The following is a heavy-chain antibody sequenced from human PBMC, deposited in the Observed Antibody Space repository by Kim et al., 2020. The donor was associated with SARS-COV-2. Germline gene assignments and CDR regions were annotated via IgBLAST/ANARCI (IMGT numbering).Heavy chain of an antibody. CDR2: IRSSSTFM. CDR1: GFTFRSFS. J-gene: IGHJ4*03. CDR3: ARESISGSYLDY. Sequence: GGSLRLSCAASGFTFRSFSMNWVRQAPGKGLEWVSYIRSSSTFMYYADSVEGRFTISRDDAKNSLYLQINSLRAEDTAVYYCARESISGSYLDYWGQGTLVTVSS. V-gene: IGHV3-21*05. D-gene: IGHD1-26*01.